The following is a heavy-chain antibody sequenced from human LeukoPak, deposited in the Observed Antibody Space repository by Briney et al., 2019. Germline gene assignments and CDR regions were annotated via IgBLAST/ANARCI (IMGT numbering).Heavy chain of an antibody. V-gene: IGHV1-2*02. CDR3: ARDTSAMVTLYYMDV. J-gene: IGHJ6*03. D-gene: IGHD5-18*01. Sequence: GASVKVSCKASGYTFIDYYMHWVRQAPGQGLEWVGWINPNSGGTNYAQNFQGRVTMTRDTSITTAYTELSRLRSDDTAVYYCARDTSAMVTLYYMDVWGKGTTVTVSS. CDR2: INPNSGGT. CDR1: GYTFIDYY.